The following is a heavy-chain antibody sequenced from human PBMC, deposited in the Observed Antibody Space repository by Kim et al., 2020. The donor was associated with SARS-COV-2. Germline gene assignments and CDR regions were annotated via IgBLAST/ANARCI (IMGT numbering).Heavy chain of an antibody. Sequence: DSVKGRFTISRDNSKNTLYLRMSSLRAEDTAVYYCVKDWHIVVLSYYFDYWGQGTLVTVSS. V-gene: IGHV3-64D*09. J-gene: IGHJ4*02. D-gene: IGHD3-22*01. CDR3: VKDWHIVVLSYYFDY.